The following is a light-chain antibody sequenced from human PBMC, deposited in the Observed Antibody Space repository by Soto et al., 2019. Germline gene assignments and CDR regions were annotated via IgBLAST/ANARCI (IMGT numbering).Light chain of an antibody. CDR2: DNN. CDR3: GTWDSSLSSWV. CDR1: YSNIGNND. J-gene: IGLJ3*02. Sequence: QSVLTQPPSVSAAPGQRVTISCSGSYSNIGNNDVSWYQQFPGTAPKLLIYDNNKRPSGTPDRFSGSKSGTSATLGITGLQTGDEADYYCGTWDSSLSSWVFGGGTKLTVL. V-gene: IGLV1-51*01.